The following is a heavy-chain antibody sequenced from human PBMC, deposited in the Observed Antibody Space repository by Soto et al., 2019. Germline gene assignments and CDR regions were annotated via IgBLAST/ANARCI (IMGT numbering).Heavy chain of an antibody. CDR1: GGSISSSNW. CDR2: IYHSGST. CDR3: ARANIVATIPVFDY. D-gene: IGHD5-12*01. V-gene: IGHV4-4*02. J-gene: IGHJ4*02. Sequence: QVQLQESGPGLVKPSGTLSLTCAVSGGSISSSNWWSWVRQPPGKGLARIGEIYHSGSTNYNPSIKSRVTISVDKSKNQFSLKLSSVTAADTAVYYCARANIVATIPVFDYWGQGTLVTVSS.